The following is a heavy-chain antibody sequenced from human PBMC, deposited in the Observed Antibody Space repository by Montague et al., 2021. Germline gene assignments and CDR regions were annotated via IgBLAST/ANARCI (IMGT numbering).Heavy chain of an antibody. CDR1: GGAINRSLYY. V-gene: IGHV4-39*07. D-gene: IGHD2-15*01. CDR2: VYYRGNT. CDR3: ARIACDADIPLYP. Sequence: SETLSLTCTVSGGAINRSLYYWAWIRQPPGKGLDWIGNVYYRGNTNYNPSLNSRLTISVDTSKNQFSLKLTSVTAADTAVYYCARIACDADIPLYPWVLATRVAV. J-gene: IGHJ5*02.